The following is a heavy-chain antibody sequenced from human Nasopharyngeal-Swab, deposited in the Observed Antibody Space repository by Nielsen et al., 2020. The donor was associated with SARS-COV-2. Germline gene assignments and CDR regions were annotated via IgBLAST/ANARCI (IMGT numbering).Heavy chain of an antibody. J-gene: IGHJ4*02. Sequence: GESLKISCAASGFTFSDSAIHWVRQASGKGLEWVGRVRSTGNNYATAYAASVKGRFTISRDDSKNTAYLQMNSLITEDTAVYYCTRCGGSCYTGKDYWGQGTLVTVSS. D-gene: IGHD2-15*01. V-gene: IGHV3-73*01. CDR1: GFTFSDSA. CDR2: VRSTGNNYAT. CDR3: TRCGGSCYTGKDY.